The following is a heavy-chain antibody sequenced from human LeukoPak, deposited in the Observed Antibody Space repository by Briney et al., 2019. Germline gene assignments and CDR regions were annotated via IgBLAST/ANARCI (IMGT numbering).Heavy chain of an antibody. CDR2: IIPIFGTA. CDR3: ARDGFYYDSNIDY. J-gene: IGHJ4*02. CDR1: GGTFSSYA. D-gene: IGHD3-22*01. V-gene: IGHV1-69*05. Sequence: SVKVSCKASGGTFSSYAISWVRQAPGQGLEWMGRIIPIFGTANYAQKFQGRVTITTDESTSTAYMELSSLRSEDTAVYYCARDGFYYDSNIDYWGQGTLVTVSS.